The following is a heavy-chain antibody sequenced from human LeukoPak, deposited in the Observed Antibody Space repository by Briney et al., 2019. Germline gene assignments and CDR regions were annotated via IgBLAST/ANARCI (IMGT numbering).Heavy chain of an antibody. CDR2: IYYSGST. CDR1: GGSISSSSYY. D-gene: IGHD3-22*01. V-gene: IGHV4-39*01. J-gene: IGHJ5*02. Sequence: SETLSLTCTVSGGSISSSSYYWGWIRQPPGKGLEWIGSIYYSGSTYYNPSLKSRVTISVDTSKNQLSLKLSSVTAADTAVYYCARQSEQYYYDSSGYYYNWFDPWGQGTLVTVSS. CDR3: ARQSEQYYYDSSGYYYNWFDP.